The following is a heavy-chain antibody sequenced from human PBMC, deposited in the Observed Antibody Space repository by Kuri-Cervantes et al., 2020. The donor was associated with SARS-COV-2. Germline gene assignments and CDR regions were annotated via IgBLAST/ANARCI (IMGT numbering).Heavy chain of an antibody. CDR2: IYYSGST. CDR1: GGSISSYY. D-gene: IGHD2-2*01. J-gene: IGHJ6*02. CDR3: ARGWGGYCSSTSCYYYCYGMDV. V-gene: IGHV4-59*01. Sequence: ESLKISCTVSGGSISSYYWSWIRQPPGKGLEWIGYIYYSGSTNYNPSLKSRVTISVDTSKNQFSLKLSSVTAADTAVYYCARGWGGYCSSTSCYYYCYGMDVWGQGTTVTVSS.